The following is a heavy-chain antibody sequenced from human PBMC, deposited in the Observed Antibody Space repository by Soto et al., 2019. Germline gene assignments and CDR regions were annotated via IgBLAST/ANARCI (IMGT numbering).Heavy chain of an antibody. CDR3: VSYRGAFYFVH. D-gene: IGHD4-4*01. CDR1: GGSMSSNY. CDR2: VYYGGT. V-gene: IGHV4-59*01. J-gene: IGHJ4*02. Sequence: SETLSLTCTVSGGSMSSNYWSWIRQSPAKGLEWIGFVYYGGTNYNPSFESRVTMSVDTPKKQFSLELSDVTAADTAVYYCVSYRGAFYFVHWGQGTLVTVSS.